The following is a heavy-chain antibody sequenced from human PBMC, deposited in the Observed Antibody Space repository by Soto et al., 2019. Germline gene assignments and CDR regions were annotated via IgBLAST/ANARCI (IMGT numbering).Heavy chain of an antibody. V-gene: IGHV3-74*01. CDR3: ARAKGYYDSRGYYAFDN. Sequence: PVGSLRLSCASSGFTFSSYWMHWVRQSPGKGLVWVSRINSDGSSTSYADSVKGRFTISRDNAKNTLYLQMNSLRAEDTAVYYCARAKGYYDSRGYYAFDNWGKGTLFTVYS. D-gene: IGHD3-22*01. J-gene: IGHJ4*02. CDR2: INSDGSST. CDR1: GFTFSSYW.